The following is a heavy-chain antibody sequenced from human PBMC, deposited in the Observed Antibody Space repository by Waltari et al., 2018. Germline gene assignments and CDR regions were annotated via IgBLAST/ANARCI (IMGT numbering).Heavy chain of an antibody. CDR2: RWYEGGDE. D-gene: IGHD2-2*01. Sequence: QLQLVESGGGVVQPGKSLRLSCAASGFRLSHAGMHWVRQAPGSGLDSVALRWYEGGDEYYADAVTGRFTDSRDNSKKLRYLHMDSLRVDDTAVYYCAKDAFGNTYMYQGGQGTLVTVSS. CDR3: AKDAFGNTYMYQ. CDR1: GFRLSHAG. V-gene: IGHV3-30*18. J-gene: IGHJ4*02.